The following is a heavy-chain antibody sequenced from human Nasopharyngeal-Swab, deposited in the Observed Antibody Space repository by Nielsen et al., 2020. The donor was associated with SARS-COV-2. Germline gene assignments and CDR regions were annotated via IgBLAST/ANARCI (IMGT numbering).Heavy chain of an antibody. Sequence: GESLKISCAASGFTFSSYSMNWVRQAPGKGLEWVSSISSSSSYIYYAGSVKGRFTISRDNAKNSLYLQMNSLRAEDTAVYYCARHLPLRFLEWLSPDYFDYWGQGTLVTVSS. J-gene: IGHJ4*02. D-gene: IGHD3-3*01. CDR1: GFTFSSYS. CDR3: ARHLPLRFLEWLSPDYFDY. CDR2: ISSSSSYI. V-gene: IGHV3-21*01.